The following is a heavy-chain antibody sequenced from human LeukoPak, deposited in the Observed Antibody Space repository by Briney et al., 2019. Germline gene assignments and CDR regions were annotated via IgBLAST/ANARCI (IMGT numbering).Heavy chain of an antibody. V-gene: IGHV4-39*01. D-gene: IGHD3-22*01. CDR3: ARQRFTMIVGQGYFDY. J-gene: IGHJ4*02. Sequence: SETLSLTCTVSGVFISGSSYYWGWIRQPPGKGLEWVGSIYYSGSTYYNPSLKSRVTISVDTSKNQFSLKLSSVTAADTAVYYCARQRFTMIVGQGYFDYWGQGTLVTVSS. CDR1: GVFISGSSYY. CDR2: IYYSGST.